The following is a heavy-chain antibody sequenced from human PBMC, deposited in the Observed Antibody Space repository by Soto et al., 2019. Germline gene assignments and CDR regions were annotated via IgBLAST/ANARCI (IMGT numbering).Heavy chain of an antibody. CDR3: ARAMMLVGGKGLLDY. J-gene: IGHJ4*02. Sequence: GASVKVSCKASGYTFTSYYMHWLRQAPGQGLEWMGIINPSGGSTSYAQKFQGRVTMTRDTSTSTVYMELSSLRSEDTAVYYCARAMMLVGGKGLLDYWGQGTLVTIS. D-gene: IGHD2-21*02. CDR1: GYTFTSYY. CDR2: INPSGGST. V-gene: IGHV1-46*03.